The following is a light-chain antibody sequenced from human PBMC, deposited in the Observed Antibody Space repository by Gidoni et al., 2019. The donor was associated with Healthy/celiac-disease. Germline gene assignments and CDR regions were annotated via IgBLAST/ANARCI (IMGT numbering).Light chain of an antibody. CDR2: DAS. V-gene: IGKV3-11*01. J-gene: IGKJ4*01. CDR1: QIVSSY. Sequence: EIVLTQSPATLSLSPGERATLSCRASQIVSSYLALYQQKPGQAPRLLIYDASNRATGIPARFSGSGFGTDFTLTITSLEPADSAVYYCQQRSNWLTFGGGTKVEIK. CDR3: QQRSNWLT.